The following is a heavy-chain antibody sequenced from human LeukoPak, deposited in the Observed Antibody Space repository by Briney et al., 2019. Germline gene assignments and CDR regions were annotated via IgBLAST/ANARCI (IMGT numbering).Heavy chain of an antibody. J-gene: IGHJ4*02. V-gene: IGHV3-23*01. CDR2: ITGSGGST. CDR3: AKDDNYDYVWGSHPDDY. CDR1: GFTFSSDG. D-gene: IGHD3-16*02. Sequence: GGTLRLSCAASGFTFSSDGMSWVRQAPGKGLEWVSAITGSGGSTYYADSVKGRFTISRDNSKNTLYLQMNSLRAEDTAVYYCAKDDNYDYVWGSHPDDYWGQGTLVTVSS.